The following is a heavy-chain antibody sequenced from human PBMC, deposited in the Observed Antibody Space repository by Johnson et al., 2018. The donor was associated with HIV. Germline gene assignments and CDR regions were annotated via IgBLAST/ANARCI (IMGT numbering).Heavy chain of an antibody. D-gene: IGHD2-15*01. CDR1: RFTFSTYG. CDR3: ASRPGGDFCSGGSCRPNPYDGFDI. Sequence: QVQLVESGGGVVQPGRSLRLSCAASRFTFSTYGIHWVRQAPGKGLEWVAVITYDGSNQYYGDSVKGRFTISRDNSKNTLYLQMNSLRAEDTAVYYCASRPGGDFCSGGSCRPNPYDGFDIWGQGTKVTVSS. CDR2: ITYDGSNQ. V-gene: IGHV3-33*05. J-gene: IGHJ3*02.